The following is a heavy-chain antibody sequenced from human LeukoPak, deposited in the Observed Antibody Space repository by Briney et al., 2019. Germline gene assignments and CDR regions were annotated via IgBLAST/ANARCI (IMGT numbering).Heavy chain of an antibody. CDR3: ARGPAFDI. J-gene: IGHJ3*02. CDR1: GGSFSGYY. V-gene: IGHV4-34*01. CDR2: INHSGGT. Sequence: ASETLSLTCAVYGGSFSGYYWSWIRQPPGKGLEWIGEINHSGGTNYNPSLKSRVTISVDTSKNQFSLKLSSVTAADTAVYYCARGPAFDIWGQGTMVTVSS.